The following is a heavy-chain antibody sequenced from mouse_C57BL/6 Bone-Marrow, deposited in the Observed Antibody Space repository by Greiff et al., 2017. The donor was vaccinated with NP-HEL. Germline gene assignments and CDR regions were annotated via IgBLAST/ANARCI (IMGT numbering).Heavy chain of an antibody. J-gene: IGHJ2*01. CDR1: GFTFSDYY. CDR2: INYDGSST. Sequence: EVQLVESEGGLVQPGSSMKLSCTASGFTFSDYYMAWVRQVPEKGLEWVANINYDGSSTYYLDSLKSRFIISRDNAKNILYLQMSSLKSEDTATYYCARDRGGYRGYFDYWGQGTTLTVSS. V-gene: IGHV5-16*01. CDR3: ARDRGGYRGYFDY. D-gene: IGHD2-2*01.